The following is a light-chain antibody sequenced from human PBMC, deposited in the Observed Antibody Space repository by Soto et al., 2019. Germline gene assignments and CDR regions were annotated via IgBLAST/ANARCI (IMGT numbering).Light chain of an antibody. Sequence: QSALTQPRSVSGSPGQSVTISCTGTSSDVGGYNYVSWYQQHPGKAPKVMIYDVSERPSGVPDRFSGSKSGNTASLTISGLHAEDDADYYCCSSAGSPRYVFGTGTKLTVL. J-gene: IGLJ1*01. CDR2: DVS. CDR1: SSDVGGYNY. CDR3: CSSAGSPRYV. V-gene: IGLV2-11*01.